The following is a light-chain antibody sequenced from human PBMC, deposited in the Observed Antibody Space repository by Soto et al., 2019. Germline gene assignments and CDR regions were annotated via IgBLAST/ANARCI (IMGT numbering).Light chain of an antibody. CDR3: QQYGSSPNT. V-gene: IGKV3-20*01. Sequence: EIVLTQSPGTLPLSPGERATLSCRASQSVSSSYLAWYQQKPGQAPRLLIYGASSRATGIPDRFSGSGSGTDFTLTISRLDPEDFAVYYCQQYGSSPNTFGQGTTLEI. CDR1: QSVSSSY. J-gene: IGKJ2*01. CDR2: GAS.